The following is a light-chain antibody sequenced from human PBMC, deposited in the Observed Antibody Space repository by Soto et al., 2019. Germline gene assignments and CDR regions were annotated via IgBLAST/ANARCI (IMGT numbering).Light chain of an antibody. CDR2: EVN. Sequence: QSALTQPDSLSGSPGQSITISCTGSSGDIGGFDLVSWYQQHPGKAPKLLLYEVNKRPSGVSNRFSGSKSGNTASLTISGLQADDEADYYCCSLTTSHTYVFGSGTKLTVL. J-gene: IGLJ1*01. V-gene: IGLV2-14*02. CDR3: CSLTTSHTYV. CDR1: SGDIGGFDL.